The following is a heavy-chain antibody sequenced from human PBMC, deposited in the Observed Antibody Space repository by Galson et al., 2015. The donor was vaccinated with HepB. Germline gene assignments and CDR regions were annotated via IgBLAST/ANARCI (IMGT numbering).Heavy chain of an antibody. CDR3: AKDGGYCSGGSCYHYYYYGMDV. Sequence: SLRLSCAASGFTFSSYAMSWVRQAPGKGLEWVSAISGSGGSTYYADSVKGRFTISRDNSKNTLYLQMNSLRAEDTAVYYCAKDGGYCSGGSCYHYYYYGMDVWGQGTTVTVSS. J-gene: IGHJ6*02. D-gene: IGHD2-15*01. CDR2: ISGSGGST. CDR1: GFTFSSYA. V-gene: IGHV3-23*01.